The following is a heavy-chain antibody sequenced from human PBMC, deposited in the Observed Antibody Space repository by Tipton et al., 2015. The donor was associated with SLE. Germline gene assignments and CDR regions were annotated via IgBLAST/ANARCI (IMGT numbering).Heavy chain of an antibody. CDR3: ARDAHGYYSGWMDY. CDR2: IYSSGRT. J-gene: IGHJ4*02. Sequence: TLSLTCTVSGGSINSFYWNWIRQAAGKGLEWIGRIYSSGRTDYNPSLKSRVTMSVDTSKNQFSLILSSVTAADTAVYYCARDAHGYYSGWMDYWGQGTLVTVSS. V-gene: IGHV4-4*07. CDR1: GGSINSFY. D-gene: IGHD2-15*01.